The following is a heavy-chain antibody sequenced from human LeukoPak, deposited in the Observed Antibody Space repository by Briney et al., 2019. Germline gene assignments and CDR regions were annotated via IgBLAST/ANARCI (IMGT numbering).Heavy chain of an antibody. CDR3: ARLGCSSTSCLAYPRYYYYMDV. CDR2: IIPNFGTP. D-gene: IGHD2-2*01. V-gene: IGHV1-69*13. J-gene: IGHJ6*03. CDR1: GGTFSTYS. Sequence: ASVKVSCKASGGTFSTYSITWVRQAPGQGLEWMGGIIPNFGTPNYAQKFQGRVTITADGSTSTVYMELSSLRSEDTAMYYCARLGCSSTSCLAYPRYYYYMDVWGKGTTVTVSS.